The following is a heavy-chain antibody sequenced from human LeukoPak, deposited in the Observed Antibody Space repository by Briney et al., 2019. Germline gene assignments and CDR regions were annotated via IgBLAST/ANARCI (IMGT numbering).Heavy chain of an antibody. CDR1: GFTFSSYG. J-gene: IGHJ4*02. Sequence: GGSLRLSCAASGFTFSSYGMHWVRQAPGKGLEWVAVIWYDGSNKYYADSVKGRFTISRDNSKNTLYLQMNSLRAEDTAVYYCARCSGDYYDYVWGSYRSYYFDYWGQGTLVTVSS. CDR2: IWYDGSNK. V-gene: IGHV3-33*01. D-gene: IGHD3-16*02. CDR3: ARCSGDYYDYVWGSYRSYYFDY.